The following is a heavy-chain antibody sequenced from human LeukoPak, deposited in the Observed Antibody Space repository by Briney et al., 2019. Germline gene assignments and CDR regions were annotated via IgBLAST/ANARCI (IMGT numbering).Heavy chain of an antibody. CDR3: ARDWEYSSSK. J-gene: IGHJ4*02. CDR1: GGSISTYY. V-gene: IGHV4-59*01. Sequence: SETLSLTCNVSGGSISTYYWSWIRQPPGKGLEWIGYIYYSGSTNYSPSLKGRVTISIDTSQNQVSLKLSSVTAADTAVYYCARDWEYSSSKWGQGTLVTVSS. D-gene: IGHD6-6*01. CDR2: IYYSGST.